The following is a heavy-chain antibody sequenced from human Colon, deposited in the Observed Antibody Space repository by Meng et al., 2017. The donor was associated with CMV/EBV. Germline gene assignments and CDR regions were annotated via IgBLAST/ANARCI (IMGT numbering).Heavy chain of an antibody. V-gene: IGHV4-34*01. D-gene: IGHD3-3*01. CDR1: GGSFSGYY. Sequence: SETLSLTCAVYGGSFSGYYWSWIRQPPGKGLEWIGEINHSGSTNYNPSLKSRVTISVDTSKNQFSLKLSSVTAADTAVYYCARSPVLRFLEWKYYGMDVWGQGTMVTVSS. CDR3: ARSPVLRFLEWKYYGMDV. J-gene: IGHJ6*02. CDR2: INHSGST.